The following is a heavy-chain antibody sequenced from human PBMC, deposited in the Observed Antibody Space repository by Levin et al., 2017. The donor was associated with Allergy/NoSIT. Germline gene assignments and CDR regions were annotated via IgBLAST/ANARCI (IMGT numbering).Heavy chain of an antibody. Sequence: PGGSLRLSCAASGFTFSSYGMHWVRQAPGKGLEWVAVIWYDGSNKYYADSVKGRFTISRDNSKNTLYLQMNSLRAEDTAVYYCARSGAYFRDLLFDYWGQGTLVTVSS. CDR1: GFTFSSYG. CDR2: IWYDGSNK. V-gene: IGHV3-33*01. CDR3: ARSGAYFRDLLFDY. D-gene: IGHD1-26*01. J-gene: IGHJ4*02.